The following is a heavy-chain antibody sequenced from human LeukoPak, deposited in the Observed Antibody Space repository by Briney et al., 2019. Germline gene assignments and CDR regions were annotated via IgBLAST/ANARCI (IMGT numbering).Heavy chain of an antibody. V-gene: IGHV4-4*09. D-gene: IGHD2-21*01. Sequence: KPSETLSLTCTVSGGSISSYYWSWIREPPGKGLEWIGYIYTSGSTNYNPSLKSRVTISVDTSKNQFSLKLSSVTAADTAVYYCARHSLAGDIDYWGQGTLVTVSS. CDR2: IYTSGST. J-gene: IGHJ4*02. CDR3: ARHSLAGDIDY. CDR1: GGSISSYY.